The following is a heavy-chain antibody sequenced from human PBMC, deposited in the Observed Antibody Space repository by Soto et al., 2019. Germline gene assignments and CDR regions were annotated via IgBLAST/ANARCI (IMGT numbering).Heavy chain of an antibody. CDR3: ARHREDYGDLQWFDP. V-gene: IGHV4-39*01. CDR1: GGSISSSSYY. Sequence: SETLSLTCTVSGGSISSSSYYWGWIRQPPGKGLEWIGSIYYSGSTYYNPSLKSRVTISVDTSKNQFSLKLSSVTAADTAVYYCARHREDYGDLQWFDPWGQGTLVTVSS. CDR2: IYYSGST. J-gene: IGHJ5*02. D-gene: IGHD4-17*01.